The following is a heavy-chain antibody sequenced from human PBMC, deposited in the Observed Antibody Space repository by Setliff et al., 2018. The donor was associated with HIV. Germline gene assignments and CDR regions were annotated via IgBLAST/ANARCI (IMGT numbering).Heavy chain of an antibody. V-gene: IGHV4-34*01. Sequence: KSSQTLSLTCAVVGGTFSDFYWSWIRQPPGKGLEWIGEISYSGSTVYNPSLKSRVTMSVDASKNLVSLNLNSVTAADTAIYYCARGVARQVVIDRWFDPWGQGTPVTVSS. CDR1: GGTFSDFY. CDR3: ARGVARQVVIDRWFDP. D-gene: IGHD2-21*01. J-gene: IGHJ5*02. CDR2: ISYSGST.